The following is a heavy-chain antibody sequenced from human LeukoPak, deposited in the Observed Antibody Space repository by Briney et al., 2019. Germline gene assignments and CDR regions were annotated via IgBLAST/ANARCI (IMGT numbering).Heavy chain of an antibody. J-gene: IGHJ4*02. V-gene: IGHV4-4*02. Sequence: PSGTLSLTCAVSGGSITSSHWWAWVRQPPGKGLEWIGEIYHSGSTNCNPSLQSRVTMSGEKSKNFFSLKLSSVTAADTAMYYCARVHCSSSSCNYFDYWGQGTPVTVSS. CDR3: ARVHCSSSSCNYFDY. D-gene: IGHD2-2*01. CDR2: IYHSGST. CDR1: GGSITSSHW.